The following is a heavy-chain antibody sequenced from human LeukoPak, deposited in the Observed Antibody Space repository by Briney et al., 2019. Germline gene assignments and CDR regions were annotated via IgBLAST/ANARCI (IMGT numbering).Heavy chain of an antibody. CDR1: GFTFSSCA. J-gene: IGHJ4*02. CDR3: AKGLGYCSSTSCYQYYFDY. V-gene: IGHV3-23*01. CDR2: ISGSGGST. Sequence: GGSLRLSCAASGFTFSSCAMSWVRQAPGKGLEWVSAISGSGGSTYYADSVKGRFTISRDNSKNTLYLQMNSLRAEDTAVYYCAKGLGYCSSTSCYQYYFDYWGQGTLVTVSS. D-gene: IGHD2-2*01.